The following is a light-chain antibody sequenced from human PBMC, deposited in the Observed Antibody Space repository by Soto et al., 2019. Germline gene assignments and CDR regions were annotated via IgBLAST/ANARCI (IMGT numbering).Light chain of an antibody. V-gene: IGKV1-9*01. CDR3: QQLNSYPIT. CDR1: QGLSSD. J-gene: IGKJ5*01. Sequence: DIQLTQSPSFLSASVGDRVTITCRASQGLSSDLAWYQQKPGKAPKLLIYAASTLKSGVPSRFSGSGSGTEFTLTISSLQPEDLATYYCQQLNSYPITFGQGTRLEIK. CDR2: AAS.